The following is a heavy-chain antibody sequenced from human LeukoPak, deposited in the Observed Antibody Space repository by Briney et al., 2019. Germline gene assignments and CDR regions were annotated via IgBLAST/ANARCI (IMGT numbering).Heavy chain of an antibody. CDR2: ISSSSSYI. D-gene: IGHD3-22*01. Sequence: GGSLRLSCAASGFTLRNHSMNWVRQAPGKGLEWVSSISSSSSYIYYADSMKGRFTISRDNAKNSLYLQMNSLRAEDTAVYYCARDLYYDGSGGDLWGRGTLVTVSS. J-gene: IGHJ2*01. CDR1: GFTLRNHS. V-gene: IGHV3-21*06. CDR3: ARDLYYDGSGGDL.